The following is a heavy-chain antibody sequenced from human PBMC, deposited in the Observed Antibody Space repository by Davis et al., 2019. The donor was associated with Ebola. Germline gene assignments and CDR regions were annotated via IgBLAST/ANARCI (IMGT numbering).Heavy chain of an antibody. CDR3: ARDPDNWNWSGYGMDV. J-gene: IGHJ6*02. CDR2: MNPNSGNT. D-gene: IGHD1-7*01. CDR1: GYTFTSYD. V-gene: IGHV1-8*01. Sequence: AASVKVSCKASGYTFTSYDINWVRQATGQGLEWMGWMNPNSGNTGYAQKFQGRVTMTRNTSISTAYMELSSLRSEDTAVYYCARDPDNWNWSGYGMDVWGQGTTVTVSS.